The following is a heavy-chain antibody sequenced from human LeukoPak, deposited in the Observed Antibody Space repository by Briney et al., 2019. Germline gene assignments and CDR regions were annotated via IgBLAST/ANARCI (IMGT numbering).Heavy chain of an antibody. D-gene: IGHD3-22*01. CDR2: ISAYNGNT. CDR3: ARGSRFPYYYDSSGYYRY. J-gene: IGHJ4*02. Sequence: APXXVSCKASGYTFTSYGISWVREAPGQGLEWMGWISAYNGNTNYAQRLQGRVTMTTDTSTSTAYMELRSLRSDDTAVYYCARGSRFPYYYDSSGYYRYWGQGTLVTVSS. CDR1: GYTFTSYG. V-gene: IGHV1-18*01.